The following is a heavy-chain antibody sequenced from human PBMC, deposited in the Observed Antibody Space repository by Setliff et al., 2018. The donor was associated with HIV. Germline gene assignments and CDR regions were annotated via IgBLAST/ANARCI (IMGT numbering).Heavy chain of an antibody. D-gene: IGHD1-26*01. CDR2: IKSKADGGTT. Sequence: LSLSCAASGFSFSNAWMSWVRQAPGKGLEWVGRIKSKADGGTTDYAAPVKGRFTISRDDSKNTLYLQMNSLTTDDTAVYYCVTGSQLPMDYWGQGTLVTVSS. J-gene: IGHJ4*02. CDR3: VTGSQLPMDY. V-gene: IGHV3-15*01. CDR1: GFSFSNAW.